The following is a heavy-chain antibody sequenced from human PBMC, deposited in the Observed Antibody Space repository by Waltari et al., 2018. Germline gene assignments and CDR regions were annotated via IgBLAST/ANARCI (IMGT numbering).Heavy chain of an antibody. Sequence: QVQLVQSGAEVKKPGSSVKVSCKASGGTFSSYAIRWVRQAPGQGLEWMGGLDPIGGAGNYGPTFHGIVTITADESTSTAYMELSSLRSEDTAVYYCARGPSRIAAAGTAFDYWGQVTLVTVSS. CDR2: LDPIGGAG. J-gene: IGHJ4*02. D-gene: IGHD6-13*01. CDR3: ARGPSRIAAAGTAFDY. CDR1: GGTFSSYA. V-gene: IGHV1-69*12.